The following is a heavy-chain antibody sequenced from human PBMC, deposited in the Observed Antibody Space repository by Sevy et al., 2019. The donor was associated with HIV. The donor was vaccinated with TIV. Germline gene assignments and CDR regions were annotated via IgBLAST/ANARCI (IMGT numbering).Heavy chain of an antibody. Sequence: GGSLRLSCAASGFTFSPYWMTWVRQAPGKGLEWVANIRPDGSDKYYVDSVKGRFTISRDNAKNSLYLQMNSLRADDTAMYYCARGVGLDCWGQGALVTVSS. D-gene: IGHD1-26*01. V-gene: IGHV3-7*01. CDR2: IRPDGSDK. CDR3: ARGVGLDC. J-gene: IGHJ4*02. CDR1: GFTFSPYW.